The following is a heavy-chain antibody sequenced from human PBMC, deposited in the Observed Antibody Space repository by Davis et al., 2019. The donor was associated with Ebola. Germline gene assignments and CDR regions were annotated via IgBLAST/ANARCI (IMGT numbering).Heavy chain of an antibody. CDR3: ARAAYSSSWYPYFDY. CDR1: GGSISSSSYY. CDR2: IYYSGST. J-gene: IGHJ4*02. Sequence: SETLSLTCTVPGGSISSSSYYWGWIRQPPGKGLEWIGSIYYSGSTYYNPSLKSRVTISVDTSKNQFSLKLSSVTAADTAVYYFARAAYSSSWYPYFDYWGQGTLVTVTS. D-gene: IGHD6-13*01. V-gene: IGHV4-39*07.